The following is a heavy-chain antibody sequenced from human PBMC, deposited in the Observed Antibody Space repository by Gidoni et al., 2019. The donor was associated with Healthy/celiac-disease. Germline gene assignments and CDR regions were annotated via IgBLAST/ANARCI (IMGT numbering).Heavy chain of an antibody. V-gene: IGHV3-30-3*01. Sequence: QVQLVESGGGVVQPGRSLRLSCAASGFTFSSYAMHWVRQAPGKGLEWVAVISYDGSNKYYADSVKGRFTISRDNSSNTLYLQMNSLRAEDAAVYYCARDGDYYGSGSFDYWGQGTLVTVSS. CDR3: ARDGDYYGSGSFDY. CDR1: GFTFSSYA. D-gene: IGHD3-10*01. CDR2: ISYDGSNK. J-gene: IGHJ4*02.